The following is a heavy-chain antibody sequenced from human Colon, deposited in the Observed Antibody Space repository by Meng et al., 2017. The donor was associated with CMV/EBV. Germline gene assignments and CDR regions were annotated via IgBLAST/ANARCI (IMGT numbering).Heavy chain of an antibody. CDR1: GYTFRGHT. Sequence: SCAACGYTFRGHTMHWVRQAPGKGLEWVALISHDGMYKDHADSVKGRFTISRDNSDNTLYLQMNRLRAEDTAVYYCVGEVGVRSFDNWGQGTMVTVSS. J-gene: IGHJ3*02. D-gene: IGHD3-10*01. V-gene: IGHV3-30*01. CDR3: VGEVGVRSFDN. CDR2: ISHDGMYK.